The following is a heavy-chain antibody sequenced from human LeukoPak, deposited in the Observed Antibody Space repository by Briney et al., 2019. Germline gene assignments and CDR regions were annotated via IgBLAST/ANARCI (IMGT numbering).Heavy chain of an antibody. V-gene: IGHV1-46*01. Sequence: ASVKVSCKASGYTFIDYYMHWVRQAPGQGLEWMGIINPSGGGTNYAPKFQGRVTMTRDMSTSTVYMELSSLRSEDTAVYYCARGQSGNRYWGQGTLVTVSS. J-gene: IGHJ4*02. CDR1: GYTFIDYY. D-gene: IGHD1-14*01. CDR2: INPSGGGT. CDR3: ARGQSGNRY.